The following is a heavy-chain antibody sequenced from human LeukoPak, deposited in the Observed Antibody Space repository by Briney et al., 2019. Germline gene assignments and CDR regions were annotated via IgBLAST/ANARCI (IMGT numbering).Heavy chain of an antibody. J-gene: IGHJ6*02. Sequence: GGSLRLSCAASGFIFSNHGMSWVRQAPGKGLEWVSSLSGSGGSTYYADSVKGRFTISRDNSKNTLYLQMNSLRAEDTAVYYCARDPHYYAVWGQGTTVTVSS. D-gene: IGHD3-10*01. V-gene: IGHV3-23*01. CDR1: GFIFSNHG. CDR2: LSGSGGST. CDR3: ARDPHYYAV.